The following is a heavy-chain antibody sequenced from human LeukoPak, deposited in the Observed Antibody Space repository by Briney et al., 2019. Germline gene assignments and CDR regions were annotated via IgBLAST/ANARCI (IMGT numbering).Heavy chain of an antibody. D-gene: IGHD1-1*01. CDR2: ISSDGSSI. CDR3: ARDLGRHRYNPEFDY. CDR1: GFSFNTFS. J-gene: IGHJ4*02. V-gene: IGHV3-21*01. Sequence: GGSLRLSCAASGFSFNTFSMNWVRQAPGKGLEWVSSISSDGSSIFYTDSEKGRFTISRDNAKNSLYLQMNSLRVEDTAVYYCARDLGRHRYNPEFDYWGQGTLVTVSS.